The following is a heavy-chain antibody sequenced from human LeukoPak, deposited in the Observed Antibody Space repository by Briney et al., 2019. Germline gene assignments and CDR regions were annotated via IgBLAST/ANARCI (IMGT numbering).Heavy chain of an antibody. D-gene: IGHD6-13*01. J-gene: IGHJ4*02. CDR2: IIPIFGTA. CDR3: ARDRGPSIAAAGYFDY. Sequence: GASVKVSCKASGVTFSSYAISWVRQAPGQGLEWMGGIIPIFGTANYAQKFQGRVTITADESTSTAYMELSSLRSEDTAVYYCARDRGPSIAAAGYFDYWGQGTLVTVSS. CDR1: GVTFSSYA. V-gene: IGHV1-69*01.